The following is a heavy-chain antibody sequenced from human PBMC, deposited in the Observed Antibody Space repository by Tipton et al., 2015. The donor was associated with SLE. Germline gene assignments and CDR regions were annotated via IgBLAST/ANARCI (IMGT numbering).Heavy chain of an antibody. CDR2: IYYSGST. V-gene: IGHV4-59*01. CDR1: DDSFSTYY. J-gene: IGHJ6*01. D-gene: IGHD3-10*02. CDR3: ARGRSSTMYGLDM. Sequence: TLSLTCTVSDDSFSTYYWSWIRQPPGGGLEWIGYIYYSGSTNYNPSRKSRVTISVDTSKNQFSLNLSSVTAADTAVYFCARGRSSTMYGLDMWGQGTAVTVS.